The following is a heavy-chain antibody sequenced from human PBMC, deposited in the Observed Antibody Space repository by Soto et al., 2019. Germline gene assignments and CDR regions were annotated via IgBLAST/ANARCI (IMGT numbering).Heavy chain of an antibody. J-gene: IGHJ6*03. CDR1: GFTFSSYA. D-gene: IGHD1-1*01. Sequence: GGSLRLSCAASGFTFSSYAMHWVRQAPGKGLEYVSAISSNGGSTYYANSVKGRFTISRDNSKNTLYLQMGSLRAEDMAVYYCARQSLEHPYYYYYYYMDVWGKGTTVTVSS. V-gene: IGHV3-64*01. CDR2: ISSNGGST. CDR3: ARQSLEHPYYYYYYYMDV.